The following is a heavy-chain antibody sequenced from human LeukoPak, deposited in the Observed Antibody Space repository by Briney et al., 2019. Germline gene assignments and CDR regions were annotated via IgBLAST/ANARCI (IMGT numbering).Heavy chain of an antibody. CDR1: GGSISSSSYY. Sequence: SETLSLTCTVSGGSISSSSYYWGWIRQPPGKGLEWIGSIYYSGSTYYNPSLKSRVTISVDTSKNQFSLKLSSVTAADTAVYYCARLSYYDSSGYPLYDYWGQGTLVTVSS. CDR3: ARLSYYDSSGYPLYDY. V-gene: IGHV4-39*01. J-gene: IGHJ4*02. CDR2: IYYSGST. D-gene: IGHD3-22*01.